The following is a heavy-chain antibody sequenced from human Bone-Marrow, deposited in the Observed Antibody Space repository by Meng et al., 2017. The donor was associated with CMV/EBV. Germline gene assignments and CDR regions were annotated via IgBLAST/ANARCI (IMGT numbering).Heavy chain of an antibody. V-gene: IGHV6-1*01. CDR2: TYYRSKWYN. J-gene: IGHJ4*02. Sequence: SQAPSLTCAISGDSVSSNSAAWNWIRPSPSRGLEWLGRTYYRSKWYNDYAVSVKSRITINPDTSKNQFTLQLNSVTPEDTAVYYCARVVWWVFDYWGQGTLVTVSS. D-gene: IGHD2-8*02. CDR3: ARVVWWVFDY. CDR1: GDSVSSNSAA.